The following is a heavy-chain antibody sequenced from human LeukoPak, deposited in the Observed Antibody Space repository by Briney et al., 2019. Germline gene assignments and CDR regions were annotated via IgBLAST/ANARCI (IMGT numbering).Heavy chain of an antibody. Sequence: GGSLRLSCAASGFTFSSYVMSWVRQAPGKGLEWVSSISGGGGSTYYADSVKGRFTVSRDNSKNTLYLQVNSLRAEDTAVYYCARKFGSYYSDYWGQGTLVTVSS. V-gene: IGHV3-23*01. CDR3: ARKFGSYYSDY. J-gene: IGHJ4*02. CDR2: ISGGGGST. D-gene: IGHD1-26*01. CDR1: GFTFSSYV.